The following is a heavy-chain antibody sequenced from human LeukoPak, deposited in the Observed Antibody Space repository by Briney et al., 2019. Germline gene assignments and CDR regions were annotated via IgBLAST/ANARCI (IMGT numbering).Heavy chain of an antibody. Sequence: GGSLRLSCAASGFTFSSYAMSWVRQAPGKGLEWVAVIWSDGSDKYYEDSVKGRFTISRDNSKNTLDLQMNSLRAEDTAVYYCARAPQWLLFDYWGQGTLVTVSS. V-gene: IGHV3-33*08. J-gene: IGHJ4*02. CDR2: IWSDGSDK. D-gene: IGHD3-22*01. CDR3: ARAPQWLLFDY. CDR1: GFTFSSYA.